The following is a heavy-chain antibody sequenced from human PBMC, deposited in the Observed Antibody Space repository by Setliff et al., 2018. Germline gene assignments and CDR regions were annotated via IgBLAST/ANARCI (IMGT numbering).Heavy chain of an antibody. Sequence: SETLSLTCTVSGGSIRSSSYYWGWIRQPPGQGLEWIAYIYYSGITYYNPSLKSRVTISVDASKNQFSLKLSSVTAADTAIYYCARRYYDSTGYYYYAFDIWGRGTMVTVSS. CDR2: IYYSGIT. CDR3: ARRYYDSTGYYYYAFDI. CDR1: GGSIRSSSYY. J-gene: IGHJ3*02. D-gene: IGHD3-22*01. V-gene: IGHV4-39*01.